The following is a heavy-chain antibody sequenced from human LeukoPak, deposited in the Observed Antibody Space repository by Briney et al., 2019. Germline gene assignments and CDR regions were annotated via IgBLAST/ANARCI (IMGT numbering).Heavy chain of an antibody. D-gene: IGHD5-18*01. CDR3: ARSLQLWFYFDY. J-gene: IGHJ4*02. V-gene: IGHV4-59*11. CDR2: IYYSGST. CDR1: GGSISSHY. Sequence: SETLSLTCTVPGGSISSHYWSWIRQPPGKGLEWIGYIYYSGSTNYNPSLKSRVTISVDTSKNQFSLKLSSVTAADTAVYYCARSLQLWFYFDYWGQGTLVTVSS.